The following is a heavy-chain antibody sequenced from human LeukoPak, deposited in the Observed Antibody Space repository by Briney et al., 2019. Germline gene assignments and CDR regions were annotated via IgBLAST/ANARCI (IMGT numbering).Heavy chain of an antibody. D-gene: IGHD5-18*01. CDR2: IKSDGSTT. CDR1: GFTFSSYW. Sequence: GGSLRLSCAASGFTFSSYWMHWVRQAPGKGLVWVSRIKSDGSTTTYADSVKGRFTIYRDNAKNTLYLQMNSLRAEDTAVYYCARVVDTQFDYWGQGTLVTVSS. CDR3: ARVVDTQFDY. J-gene: IGHJ4*02. V-gene: IGHV3-74*01.